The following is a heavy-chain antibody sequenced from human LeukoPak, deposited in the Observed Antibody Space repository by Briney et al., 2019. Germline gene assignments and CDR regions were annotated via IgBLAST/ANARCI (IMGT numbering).Heavy chain of an antibody. CDR2: ISGSGARA. J-gene: IGHJ6*02. V-gene: IGHV3-23*01. CDR3: AKEVVLGESNYFYYGMDV. D-gene: IGHD1-26*01. Sequence: GGSLRLSCAASGFNFRGYAMSWVRQAPGKGLEWVSGISGSGARAHYAESVRGRFTISRDSSQNTLHLEVNSLRAEDTAVYYCAKEVVLGESNYFYYGMDVWGQGTTVTVSS. CDR1: GFNFRGYA.